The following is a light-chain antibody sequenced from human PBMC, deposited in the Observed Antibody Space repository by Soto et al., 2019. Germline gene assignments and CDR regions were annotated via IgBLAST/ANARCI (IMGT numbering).Light chain of an antibody. CDR1: SSDVGSYNV. CDR3: CSRGRSSPAYV. J-gene: IGLJ1*01. Sequence: QSALTQPASVSGSPGQSITISCTGTSSDVGSYNVVSWYQQHPGKAPKLMIYEVSKRPSGVSDRFSGSKSGNTASLTISGLQAEDEADYHSCSRGRSSPAYVFGTGTKVTVL. CDR2: EVS. V-gene: IGLV2-23*02.